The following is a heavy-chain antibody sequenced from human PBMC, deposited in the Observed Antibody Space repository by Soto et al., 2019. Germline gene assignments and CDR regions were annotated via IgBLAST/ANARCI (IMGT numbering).Heavy chain of an antibody. J-gene: IGHJ4*02. CDR1: GYTFTGSS. D-gene: IGHD7-27*01. V-gene: IGHV1-2*02. CDR2: INPHSGDT. CDR3: ARDLTGDPNY. Sequence: QVQLVQSGAEVKKPGASVNVSCEASGYTFTGSSIHWVRQAPGQGLEWMGYINPHSGDTIFAQKFQGRVTMTRDTSISTAYMELSRVASDDTAVYYCARDLTGDPNYWGQGTLVTVSS.